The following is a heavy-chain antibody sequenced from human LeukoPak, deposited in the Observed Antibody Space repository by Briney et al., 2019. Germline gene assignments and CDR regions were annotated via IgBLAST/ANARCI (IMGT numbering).Heavy chain of an antibody. V-gene: IGHV4-39*01. CDR3: ARQKGYSYGTRYFDY. CDR1: GGSISSSSYY. J-gene: IGHJ4*02. D-gene: IGHD5-18*01. CDR2: IYYSGST. Sequence: PSETLSLTCTVSGGSISSSSYYWGWIRQPPGKGLEWIGSIYYSGSTYYNPSLKSRVTISVDTSKNQFSLKLSSVTAADTAVYYCARQKGYSYGTRYFDYWGQGTLVTVSS.